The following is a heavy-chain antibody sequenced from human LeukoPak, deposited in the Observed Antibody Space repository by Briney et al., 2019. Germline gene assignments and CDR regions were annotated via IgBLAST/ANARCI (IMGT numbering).Heavy chain of an antibody. Sequence: GASVKVSCRASGYTFTSYAISWVRQAPGQGLEWMGRIIPILGIANYAQKFQGRVTITADKSTSTAYMELSSLRSEDTAVYYCARVGGYNSYYFDYWGQGTLVTVSS. CDR1: GYTFTSYA. CDR3: ARVGGYNSYYFDY. CDR2: IIPILGIA. D-gene: IGHD5-24*01. V-gene: IGHV1-69*04. J-gene: IGHJ4*02.